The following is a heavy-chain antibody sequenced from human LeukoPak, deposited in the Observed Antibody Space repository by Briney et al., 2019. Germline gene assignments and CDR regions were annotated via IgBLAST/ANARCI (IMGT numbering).Heavy chain of an antibody. Sequence: PSETLSLTCTVSGGSISSYYWSWIRQPPGKGLEWIGYIYYSGSTNYNPSLKSRVTMSVDTSKNQFSLKLSSVTAADTAVYYCARVRIGGCGGDCYHFDYWGQGTLVTVSS. CDR2: IYYSGST. V-gene: IGHV4-59*01. CDR1: GGSISSYY. CDR3: ARVRIGGCGGDCYHFDY. D-gene: IGHD2-21*02. J-gene: IGHJ4*02.